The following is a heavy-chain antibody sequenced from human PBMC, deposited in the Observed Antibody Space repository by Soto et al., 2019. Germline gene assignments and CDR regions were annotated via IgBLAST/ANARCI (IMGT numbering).Heavy chain of an antibody. J-gene: IGHJ4*02. CDR2: MYSSGNT. Sequence: PETLSLTCSVSGGSISSSGYYWGWIRQPPGKGLEWIGSMYSSGNTYYGPSLKSRVTMSVDTSKNQFSLKLSSVTAADTAVYKCITLHAIYRYGSTPTYFYSWGEG. CDR3: ITLHAIYRYGSTPTYFYS. CDR1: GGSISSSGYY. V-gene: IGHV4-39*07. D-gene: IGHD5-18*01.